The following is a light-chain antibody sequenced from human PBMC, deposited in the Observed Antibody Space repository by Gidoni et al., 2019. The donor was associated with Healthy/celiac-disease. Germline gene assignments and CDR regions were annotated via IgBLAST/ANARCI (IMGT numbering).Light chain of an antibody. CDR1: QSLLHSNGYNY. CDR2: LGS. V-gene: IGKV2-28*01. Sequence: DIVMTQSLLSLSVTPGEPASISCRSSQSLLHSNGYNYLDWYLQKPGQSPQLLIYLGSNRASGVPDRFSGSGSGTDFTLKISRVEAEDVGVYYCMQALQTPRAFGPGTKVDIK. J-gene: IGKJ3*01. CDR3: MQALQTPRA.